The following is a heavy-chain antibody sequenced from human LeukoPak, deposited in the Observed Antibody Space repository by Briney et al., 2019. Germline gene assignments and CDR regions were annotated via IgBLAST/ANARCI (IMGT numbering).Heavy chain of an antibody. CDR1: GYSFTNYW. Sequence: GESLKISCKASGYSFTNYWIGWVRQMPGKGLEWMGMINPGDTNIAYSPSFQGQVTISVDKSISIAYLQWSSLKASDTATYYCARLLQGVAGTWGYWGQGTLVTV. J-gene: IGHJ4*02. CDR3: ARLLQGVAGTWGY. V-gene: IGHV5-51*01. D-gene: IGHD6-19*01. CDR2: INPGDTNI.